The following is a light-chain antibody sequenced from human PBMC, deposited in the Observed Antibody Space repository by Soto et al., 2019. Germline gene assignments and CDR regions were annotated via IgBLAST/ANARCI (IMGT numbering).Light chain of an antibody. J-gene: IGKJ4*01. CDR1: QSISSY. V-gene: IGKV1-39*01. Sequence: DIQMTQSPSSLSASVGDRVTITCRASQSISSYLNWYQQKPGKAPKLLIYAASSLQSGVPSRFSGSGSGTHFTLTIISLQPEDFATYYCQQSYSTPRLTFGGGTKVEIK. CDR2: AAS. CDR3: QQSYSTPRLT.